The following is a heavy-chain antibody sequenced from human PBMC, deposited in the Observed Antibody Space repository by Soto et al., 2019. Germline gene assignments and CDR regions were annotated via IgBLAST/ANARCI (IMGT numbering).Heavy chain of an antibody. D-gene: IGHD2-15*01. J-gene: IGHJ5*02. CDR2: IYYSGST. V-gene: IGHV4-59*01. CDR1: GGSISSYY. CDR3: ARADPYCSGGSCYYVWFDP. Sequence: QVQLQESGPGLVKPSETLSLTCTVSGGSISSYYWNWFRQPPGKGLEWIGYIYYSGSTNYNPSLKSRVTISVDMPKNQCSLKLSSVTAADTAVYYCARADPYCSGGSCYYVWFDPWGQGTLVTVSS.